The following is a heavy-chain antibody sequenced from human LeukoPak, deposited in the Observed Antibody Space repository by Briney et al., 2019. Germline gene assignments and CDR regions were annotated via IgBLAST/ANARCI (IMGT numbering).Heavy chain of an antibody. CDR2: ISYDGSSK. D-gene: IGHD2-15*01. CDR1: GFTFSSYG. V-gene: IGHV3-30*18. CDR3: AKDLDEVYCSGGSCYSQPDY. Sequence: PGGSLRLSCAASGFTFSSYGMHWVRQAPGKGLEWVAVISYDGSSKYYADSVKGRFTISRDNSKNTLYLQMNSLRAEDTAVYYCAKDLDEVYCSGGSCYSQPDYWGQGTLVTVSS. J-gene: IGHJ4*02.